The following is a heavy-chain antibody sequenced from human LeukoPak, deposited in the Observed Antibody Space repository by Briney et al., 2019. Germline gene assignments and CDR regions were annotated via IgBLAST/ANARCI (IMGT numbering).Heavy chain of an antibody. V-gene: IGHV3-30*18. D-gene: IGHD3-3*01. CDR2: ISYGGSNK. CDR3: AKDKDFWSGYYRGVPYYYGLDV. J-gene: IGHJ6*02. Sequence: GRSQRLSCAASGFTFSSYGMHWVRQAPGKGLEWVAVISYGGSNKYYADSAKGRFTISRDNAKNTLYLQMNSLRPEDTALYYCAKDKDFWSGYYRGVPYYYGLDVWGQGTTVTVSS. CDR1: GFTFSSYG.